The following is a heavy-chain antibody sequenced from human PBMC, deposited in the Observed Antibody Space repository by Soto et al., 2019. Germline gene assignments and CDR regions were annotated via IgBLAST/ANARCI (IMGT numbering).Heavy chain of an antibody. D-gene: IGHD2-8*01. CDR1: GYTFSSYG. J-gene: IGHJ6*02. CDR2: ISPYSGHT. V-gene: IGHV1-18*04. CDR3: ARDRCTTAKCYTHHLDV. Sequence: QGQLVQSGGEVTKPGASVKASCNSSGYTFSSYGISWVRQAPGQGLEWMGWISPYSGHTKEAPKVQGRITLTTKTSTGTAYMELRSLAADDTAVYYCARDRCTTAKCYTHHLDVWGQGTTVIVSS.